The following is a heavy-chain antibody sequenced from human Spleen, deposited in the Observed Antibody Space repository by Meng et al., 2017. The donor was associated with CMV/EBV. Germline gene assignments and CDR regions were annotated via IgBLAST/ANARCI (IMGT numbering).Heavy chain of an antibody. CDR1: GGSFSGYY. J-gene: IGHJ4*02. Sequence: GSLRLSCAVYGGSFSGYYWSWIRQPPGKGLEWIGYIYYSGSTNYNPSLKSRVTISVDTSKNQFSLKLSSVTAADTAVYYCARFYCSSTSCYFDYWGQGTLVTVSS. CDR3: ARFYCSSTSCYFDY. CDR2: IYYSGST. D-gene: IGHD2-2*01. V-gene: IGHV4-59*01.